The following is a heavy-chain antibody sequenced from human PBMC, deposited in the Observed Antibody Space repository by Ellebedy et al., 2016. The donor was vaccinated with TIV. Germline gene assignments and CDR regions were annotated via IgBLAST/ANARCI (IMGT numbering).Heavy chain of an antibody. CDR3: AGGGTGDTLEGR. CDR1: GFTLSGSA. D-gene: IGHD2-21*01. V-gene: IGHV3-23*01. J-gene: IGHJ4*02. Sequence: GESLKISXAASGFTLSGSAMSWVRQAPGKGLEWVSALRFTGNKYYADSVRSRFTIPADIFENTLYLQMNSLRAADTAVYYCAGGGTGDTLEGRWGQGTLVTVSS. CDR2: LRFTGNK.